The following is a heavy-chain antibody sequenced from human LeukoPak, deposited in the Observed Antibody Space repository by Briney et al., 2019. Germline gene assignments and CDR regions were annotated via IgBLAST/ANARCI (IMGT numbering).Heavy chain of an antibody. J-gene: IGHJ4*02. D-gene: IGHD6-13*01. V-gene: IGHV4-39*07. Sequence: SETLSLTCTVSGGSISSSSYYWGWIRQPPGKGLEWIGSIYYSGSTYYNPSLKSRVTISVDTSKNQFSLKLSSVTAADTAVYYCARALRQQPEDYWGQGTLVTVSS. CDR2: IYYSGST. CDR1: GGSISSSSYY. CDR3: ARALRQQPEDY.